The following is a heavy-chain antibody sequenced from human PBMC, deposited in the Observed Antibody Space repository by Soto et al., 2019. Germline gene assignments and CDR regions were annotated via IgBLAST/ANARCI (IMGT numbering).Heavy chain of an antibody. CDR1: GGSISSYY. Sequence: SETLSLTCTVSGGSISSYYWSWIRQPPGKGLEWIGYIYYSGSTNYNPSLKSRVTISVDTSKNQFSLKLSSVTAADTAVYYCARAVDCSSTSCHHYYYYYMDVWGKGTTVTVSS. J-gene: IGHJ6*03. D-gene: IGHD2-2*01. CDR3: ARAVDCSSTSCHHYYYYYMDV. CDR2: IYYSGST. V-gene: IGHV4-59*01.